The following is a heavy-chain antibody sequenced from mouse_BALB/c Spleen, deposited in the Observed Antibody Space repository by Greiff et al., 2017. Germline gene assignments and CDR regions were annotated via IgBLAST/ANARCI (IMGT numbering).Heavy chain of an antibody. J-gene: IGHJ3*01. D-gene: IGHD2-14*01. Sequence: EVQLVESGGGLVQPGGSLKLSCAASGFTFSSYGMSWVRQTPDKRLELVATINSNGGSTYYPDSVKGRFTISRDNAKNTLCLQMSSLKSEDTAMYYCAREGDRYDWFAYWGQGTLVTVSA. CDR3: AREGDRYDWFAY. CDR1: GFTFSSYG. V-gene: IGHV5-6-3*01. CDR2: INSNGGST.